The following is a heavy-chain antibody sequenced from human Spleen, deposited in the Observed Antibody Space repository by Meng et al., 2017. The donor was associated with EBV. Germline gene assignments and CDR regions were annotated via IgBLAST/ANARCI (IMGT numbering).Heavy chain of an antibody. J-gene: IGHJ4*02. V-gene: IGHV4-39*01. CDR1: DASISDSSAY. D-gene: IGHD2-8*02. CDR3: ARHTGDFDY. Sequence: QDAGPRPMWPSDTLALPDGCSDASISDSSAYWGWIRQSPRKGLDWIGTISSSASTFYNPSLRVRLTLSVYTTENHFALKLTSVTAADTSMYYCARHTGDFDYWGQGALVTVSS. CDR2: ISSSAST.